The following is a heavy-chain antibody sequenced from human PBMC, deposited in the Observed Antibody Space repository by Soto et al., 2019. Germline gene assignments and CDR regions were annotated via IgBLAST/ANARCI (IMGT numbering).Heavy chain of an antibody. CDR2: ISYDGSNK. V-gene: IGHV3-30-3*01. D-gene: IGHD6-19*01. J-gene: IGHJ3*02. Sequence: QVQLVESGRGVVQPGRSLRLSCAASGFTFSSYAMHWVRQAPGKGLEWVAVISYDGSNKYYADSVKGRFTISRDNSKNTLYLQMNSLRAEDTAVYYCARDRCGWKPDAFDIWGQGTMVTVSS. CDR1: GFTFSSYA. CDR3: ARDRCGWKPDAFDI.